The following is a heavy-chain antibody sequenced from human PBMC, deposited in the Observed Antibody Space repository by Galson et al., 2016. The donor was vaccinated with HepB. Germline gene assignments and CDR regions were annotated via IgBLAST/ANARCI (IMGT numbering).Heavy chain of an antibody. CDR2: TSFDGSRV. Sequence: SLRLSCAASGFTFTSYPIHWVRQAPGKGLEWVGVTSFDGSRVYYAESVAGRFTISRDNSQNTVYLQMHNLKTEDTALYYGASGFCASISCPLGHYWGQGAQVTVSS. V-gene: IGHV3-30*04. CDR1: GFTFTSYP. D-gene: IGHD2-21*01. J-gene: IGHJ4*02. CDR3: ASGFCASISCPLGHY.